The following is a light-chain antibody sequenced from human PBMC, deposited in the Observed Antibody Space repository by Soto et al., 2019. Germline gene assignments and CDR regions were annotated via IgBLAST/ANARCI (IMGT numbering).Light chain of an antibody. V-gene: IGKV1-39*01. CDR1: QSISSY. CDR3: QESYSTSYT. Sequence: DIQMTQSPSSLSAFVGDRVTITCRASQSISSYLFWYQQKPGKAPKLLNYTASNLQSGVPSRFSVCGSGTDFTLTISTLQPEDFAPYYCQESYSTSYTFGQGTKLEIK. J-gene: IGKJ2*01. CDR2: TAS.